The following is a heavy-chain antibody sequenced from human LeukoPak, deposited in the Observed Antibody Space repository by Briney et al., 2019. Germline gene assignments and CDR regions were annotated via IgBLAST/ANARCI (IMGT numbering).Heavy chain of an antibody. Sequence: SVKVSCKASGGTFRSYAFTWVRQAPGQGLEWMGGIIPVLGIANYAQKFQGRVTITADESTSTAYMELSSLISEDTAVYYCAAPQSRISSYYYDMDVWGQGTTVTVSS. CDR3: AAPQSRISSYYYDMDV. CDR1: GGTFRSYA. CDR2: IIPVLGIA. J-gene: IGHJ6*02. V-gene: IGHV1-69*10. D-gene: IGHD2-15*01.